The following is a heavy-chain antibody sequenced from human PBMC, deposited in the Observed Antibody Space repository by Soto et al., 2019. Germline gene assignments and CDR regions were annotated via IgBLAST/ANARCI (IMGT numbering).Heavy chain of an antibody. V-gene: IGHV1-69*19. CDR2: ISPMFGAA. Sequence: QVQLVQSGAEIKKPGSSVNVSCQSSGGTFNTYAMNWVRQAPGQGPEWMGDISPMFGAANYAPKFQGRVTITADESTGTSYMQLGSLTSEDTALYFCAREVQVHTPAFVYWGQGTLVTVSS. CDR1: GGTFNTYA. CDR3: AREVQVHTPAFVY. D-gene: IGHD3-10*01. J-gene: IGHJ4*02.